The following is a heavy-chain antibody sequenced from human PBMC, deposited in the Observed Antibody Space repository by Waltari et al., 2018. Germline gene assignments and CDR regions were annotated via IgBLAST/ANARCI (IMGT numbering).Heavy chain of an antibody. V-gene: IGHV3-30*18. J-gene: IGHJ6*02. CDR1: GFTFSSYG. CDR3: AKDSVAGRRGYYDYYGMDV. D-gene: IGHD6-6*01. CDR2: LSYDGSNE. Sequence: QVQLVESGGGVVQPGRSLRLSCAASGFTFSSYGMHWVRQAPGKGLEGVAVLSYDGSNEYYADSLKGRFTTSRDNSKNTLSLQMNSLRAEDTAVYYCAKDSVAGRRGYYDYYGMDVWGQGTTVTVS.